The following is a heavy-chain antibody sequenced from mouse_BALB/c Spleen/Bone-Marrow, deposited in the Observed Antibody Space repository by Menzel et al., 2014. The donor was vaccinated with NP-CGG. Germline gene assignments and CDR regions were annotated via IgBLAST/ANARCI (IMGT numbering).Heavy chain of an antibody. D-gene: IGHD2-1*01. CDR1: GFTFSNYG. CDR3: VRGNYGNYVDYFDF. V-gene: IGHV5-6-3*01. J-gene: IGHJ2*01. Sequence: EVQLVESGGGLVQPGGSLKLSCATSGFTFSNYGMSWVRQTPDERLELVATINSNGGSTYYPDSVKGRFTISRDTAKNTLYLQMSSLKSEETAMYYCVRGNYGNYVDYFDFWGQGTTLTVSS. CDR2: INSNGGST.